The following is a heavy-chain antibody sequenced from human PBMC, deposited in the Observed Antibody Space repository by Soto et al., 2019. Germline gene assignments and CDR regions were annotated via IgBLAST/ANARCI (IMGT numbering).Heavy chain of an antibody. Sequence: GASVKVSCKASGFTFTSSAVQWVRQARGQRLEWIGWIVVGSGNTNYAQKLQGRVTMTTDTSTSTAYMELRSLRSDDTAVYYCARDFLVVAGTPDYWGQGTLVTVSS. V-gene: IGHV1-58*01. CDR2: IVVGSGNT. J-gene: IGHJ4*02. CDR3: ARDFLVVAGTPDY. D-gene: IGHD6-19*01. CDR1: GFTFTSSA.